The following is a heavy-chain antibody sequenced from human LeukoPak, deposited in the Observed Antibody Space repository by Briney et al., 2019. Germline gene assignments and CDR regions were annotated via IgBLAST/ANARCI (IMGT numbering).Heavy chain of an antibody. CDR1: GFTFSDYY. CDR2: ISGGSRTI. J-gene: IGHJ4*02. CDR3: ARAGQSDY. V-gene: IGHV3-11*01. Sequence: AGGSLRLSCAASGFTFSDYYMNWIRQASGKGLEWVSSISGGSRTINYADSVKGRFTTSRDNAKNSLFLQVNSLRAEDTAVYYCARAGQSDYWGQGTLVTVSS.